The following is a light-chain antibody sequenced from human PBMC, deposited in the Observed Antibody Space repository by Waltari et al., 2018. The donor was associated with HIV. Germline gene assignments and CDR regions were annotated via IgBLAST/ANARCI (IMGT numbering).Light chain of an antibody. J-gene: IGKJ2*01. V-gene: IGKV1-5*03. CDR3: QQYNSYHMYT. CDR2: KAS. CDR1: QSISSW. Sequence: DIQMTQSPSTLSASVGDRVTITCRASQSISSWLTWYQQKPGKVPKLLIYKASSLESGVPSRFSGSCSGTEFTLTISSLQPDDFATYYCQQYNSYHMYTFGQGTKLEIK.